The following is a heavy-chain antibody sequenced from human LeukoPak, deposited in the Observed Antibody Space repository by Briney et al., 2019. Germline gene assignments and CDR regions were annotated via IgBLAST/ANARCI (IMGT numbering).Heavy chain of an antibody. Sequence: SETLSLTCTVSGGSISSSSYYWGWVRQPPGKGLEWIGSMYYSGSTHYNPSLKSRVTISVDTSKNQFSLKLSSVTAADTAVYYCARGSGYSSSWYDYWGQGTLVTVSS. J-gene: IGHJ4*02. CDR3: ARGSGYSSSWYDY. CDR1: GGSISSSSYY. V-gene: IGHV4-39*07. D-gene: IGHD6-13*01. CDR2: MYYSGST.